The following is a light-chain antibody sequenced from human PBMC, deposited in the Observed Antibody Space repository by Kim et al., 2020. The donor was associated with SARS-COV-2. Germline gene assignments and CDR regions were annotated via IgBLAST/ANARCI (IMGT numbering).Light chain of an antibody. J-gene: IGLJ2*01. CDR3: QVWDSRSDLRV. V-gene: IGLV3-21*04. CDR2: YDS. Sequence: SYELTQPPSVSVAPGKTARITCGGNNIGSKSVHWYQQKPGQAPVLVIYYDSDRPSGIPERFSGSNSGNTATLTISRGEAGDEADYYCQVWDSRSDLRVFG. CDR1: NIGSKS.